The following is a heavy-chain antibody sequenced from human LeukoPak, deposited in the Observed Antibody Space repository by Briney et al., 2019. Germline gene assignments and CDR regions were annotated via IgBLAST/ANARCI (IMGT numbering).Heavy chain of an antibody. D-gene: IGHD3-22*01. Sequence: GGSLRLSCAASGFTFSSYSMNWVRQAPGKGLEWVSSISSSSSYIYYADSVKGRFTISRDNAKNSLYLQMNSLRAEDTAVYYCARENTYYYDSSGYYQDYWGQGTLVTVSS. CDR2: ISSSSSYI. J-gene: IGHJ4*02. CDR3: ARENTYYYDSSGYYQDY. CDR1: GFTFSSYS. V-gene: IGHV3-21*01.